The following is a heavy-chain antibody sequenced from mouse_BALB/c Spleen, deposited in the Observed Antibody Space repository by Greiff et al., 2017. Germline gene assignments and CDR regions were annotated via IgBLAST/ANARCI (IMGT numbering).Heavy chain of an antibody. J-gene: IGHJ4*01. CDR3: ARRGWPYAMDY. Sequence: EVKLQESGPGLVKPSQSLSLTCSVTGYSITSGYYWHWIRQFPGNKLEWMGYISYDGSNNYNPSLKNRISITRDTSKNQFFLKLNSVTTEDTATYYCARRGWPYAMDYWGQGTSVTVSS. V-gene: IGHV3-6*02. D-gene: IGHD1-1*02. CDR1: GYSITSGYY. CDR2: ISYDGSN.